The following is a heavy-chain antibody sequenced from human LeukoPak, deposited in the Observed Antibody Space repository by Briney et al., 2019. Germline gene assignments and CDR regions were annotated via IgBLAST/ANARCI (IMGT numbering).Heavy chain of an antibody. J-gene: IGHJ5*02. V-gene: IGHV1-69*13. CDR1: GGTFSSYA. D-gene: IGHD7-27*01. Sequence: GASVKVSCKASGGTFSSYAISWVRQAPGQGLEWMGWIIPIFGTANYAQKFQGRVTITADESTSTAYMELSSLRSEDTAVYYCARLNWAPYNWFDPWGQGTLVTVSS. CDR2: IIPIFGTA. CDR3: ARLNWAPYNWFDP.